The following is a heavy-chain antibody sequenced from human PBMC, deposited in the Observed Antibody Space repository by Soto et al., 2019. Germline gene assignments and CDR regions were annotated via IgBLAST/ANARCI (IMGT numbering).Heavy chain of an antibody. V-gene: IGHV3-9*01. CDR1: GFTFKDYA. J-gene: IGHJ4*02. Sequence: PGGSLRLSXAASGFTFKDYAMHWVRQAPGKGLEWVSGISWNSGSIVYGDSVKGRFTISRDNAKNSLYLQMNSLRAEDTAFYYCAKDISLLPETPDYWGQGTLVTVSS. CDR2: ISWNSGSI. CDR3: AKDISLLPETPDY.